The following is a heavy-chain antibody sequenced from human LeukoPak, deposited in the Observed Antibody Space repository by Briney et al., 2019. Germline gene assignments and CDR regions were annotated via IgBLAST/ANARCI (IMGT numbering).Heavy chain of an antibody. CDR1: GGTFSNYA. Sequence: SVKVSCKASGGTFSNYAISWVRQAPGQGLEWMGGIIPIFDTPNFAQKFQGRVTITADKSTSTAYMELSRLRSEDTAVYYCARAVQVTTGGLFDYWGQGTLVTVSS. V-gene: IGHV1-69*06. J-gene: IGHJ4*02. CDR2: IIPIFDTP. D-gene: IGHD4-17*01. CDR3: ARAVQVTTGGLFDY.